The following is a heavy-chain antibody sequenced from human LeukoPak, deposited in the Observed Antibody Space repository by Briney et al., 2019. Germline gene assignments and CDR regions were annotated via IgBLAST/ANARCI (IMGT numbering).Heavy chain of an antibody. J-gene: IGHJ4*02. V-gene: IGHV4-38-2*01. Sequence: SETLSLTCAVSGYSISSGYYWGWIRQPPGKGLEWTGSIYHSGSTYYNPSLKSRVTISVDTSKNQFSLKLSSVTAADTAVYYCARHLYDSSGYYPHYFDYWGQGTLVTVSS. CDR2: IYHSGST. CDR1: GYSISSGYY. D-gene: IGHD3-22*01. CDR3: ARHLYDSSGYYPHYFDY.